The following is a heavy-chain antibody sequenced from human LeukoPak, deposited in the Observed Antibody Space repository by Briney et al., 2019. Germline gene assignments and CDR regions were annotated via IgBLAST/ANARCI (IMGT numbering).Heavy chain of an antibody. V-gene: IGHV4-39*01. Sequence: SETLSLTCTVSGGSISSSSYYWGWIRQPPGKGLEWIGSFYYSGSTFYNPSLKSRVTMSVDTSKNQFSLKLSSVTAADTAVYYCVSPRGFSYGYFDYWGQGTLVTVSS. CDR1: GGSISSSSYY. CDR2: FYYSGST. J-gene: IGHJ4*02. D-gene: IGHD5-18*01. CDR3: VSPRGFSYGYFDY.